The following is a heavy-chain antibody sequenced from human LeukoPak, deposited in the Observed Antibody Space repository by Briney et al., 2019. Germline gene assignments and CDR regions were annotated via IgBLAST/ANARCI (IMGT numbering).Heavy chain of an antibody. J-gene: IGHJ3*02. Sequence: SETLSLTCTVSGGSISSYYWSWIRQPAGKGLEWIGRIYTSGSTNYNPSLKSRVTMSVDTSKNQFSLKLSSVTAADTAVYYCARREPYYYDSSGYYSDAFDIWGQGTMVTVSS. CDR3: ARREPYYYDSSGYYSDAFDI. CDR1: GGSISSYY. V-gene: IGHV4-4*07. CDR2: IYTSGST. D-gene: IGHD3-22*01.